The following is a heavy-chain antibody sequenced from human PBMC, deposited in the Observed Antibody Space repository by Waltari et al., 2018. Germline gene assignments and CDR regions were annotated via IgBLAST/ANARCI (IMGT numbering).Heavy chain of an antibody. V-gene: IGHV4-39*01. J-gene: IGHJ5*02. D-gene: IGHD5-12*01. Sequence: QLQLQESGPGLVKPSETLSLTCTVSGGSISSSRYYWGWLRQSPGKGLEWIGSIYYSGSTYYNPTLKSRVTIAGDTSKNQFSLKLSSVTAADTAVYYCARHWKRNGYRFDPWGQGTLVTVSS. CDR1: GGSISSSRYY. CDR3: ARHWKRNGYRFDP. CDR2: IYYSGST.